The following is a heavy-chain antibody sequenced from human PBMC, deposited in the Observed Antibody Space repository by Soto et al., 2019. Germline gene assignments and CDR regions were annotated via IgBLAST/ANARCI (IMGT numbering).Heavy chain of an antibody. J-gene: IGHJ5*02. CDR3: ARAQFYSGSGNYNNLMFDA. D-gene: IGHD3-10*01. CDR1: GGSIGGVGYS. V-gene: IGHV4-30-2*01. CDR2: MYHSGTF. Sequence: PSETLSLTCAVSGGSIGGVGYSGSWIRQPPGGGLEWIGYMYHSGTFLKSPSLKTRLTMSLDMSKNQFSLTLNSMTAADTAVYYCARAQFYSGSGNYNNLMFDAWGQG.